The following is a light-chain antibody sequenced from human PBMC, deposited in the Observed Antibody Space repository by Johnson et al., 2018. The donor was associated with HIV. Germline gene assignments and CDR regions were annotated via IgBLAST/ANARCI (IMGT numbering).Light chain of an antibody. J-gene: IGLJ1*01. V-gene: IGLV1-51*01. CDR1: SSNVGNNY. CDR2: DNN. CDR3: GTWDSSLTVYV. Sequence: QPVLTQPPSVSAAPGQKVTISCSGSSSNVGNNYVSWFQQLPGTAPKLLIYDNNERPSGIPDRFSGSKSGTSATLGITGLQTGDEADYYCGTWDSSLTVYVFATGTKVTVL.